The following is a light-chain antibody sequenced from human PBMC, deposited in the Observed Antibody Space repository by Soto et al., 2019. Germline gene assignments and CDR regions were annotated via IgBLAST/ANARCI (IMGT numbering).Light chain of an antibody. V-gene: IGLV1-51*01. J-gene: IGLJ2*01. CDR1: SSNIGNNY. CDR2: ENN. CDR3: GTWDSSLSAGV. Sequence: QSLLTQPPSVSAAPGQKVTISCSGFSSNIGNNYVSWYQQVPGTAPKLLIYENNKRPSGIPDRFSGSKSGTSATLDITGLQTGDEADYYCGTWDSSLSAGVFGGGTKLTVL.